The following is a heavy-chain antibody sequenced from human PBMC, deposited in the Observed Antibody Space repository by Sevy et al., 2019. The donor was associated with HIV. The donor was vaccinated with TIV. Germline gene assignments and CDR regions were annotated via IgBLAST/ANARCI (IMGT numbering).Heavy chain of an antibody. CDR3: ASGSRGTFGS. Sequence: GGSLRLSCAASGFTFTSDYMHWVRQPPGKGLVWVSHINTDGKIIRYADSVKGRFTTSRDNAKNTLYLQMNSLGAEDTAVDYCASGSRGTFGSWGQGTLVTVSS. J-gene: IGHJ4*02. CDR1: GFTFTSDY. D-gene: IGHD1-26*01. V-gene: IGHV3-74*01. CDR2: INTDGKII.